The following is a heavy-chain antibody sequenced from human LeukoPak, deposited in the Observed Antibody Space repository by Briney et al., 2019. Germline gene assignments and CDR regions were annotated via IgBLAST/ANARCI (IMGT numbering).Heavy chain of an antibody. Sequence: HPGGSLRLSCAASGFTFNNYAMIWVRQAPGKGLEWVSAISGSAINTYDADSVKGRFTISRDNSKNTLYLQMNSLRAEDTAVYYCAKDPALDYGDYVYYYGMDVWGQGTTVTVSS. CDR3: AKDPALDYGDYVYYYGMDV. CDR1: GFTFNNYA. V-gene: IGHV3-23*01. D-gene: IGHD4-17*01. CDR2: ISGSAINT. J-gene: IGHJ6*02.